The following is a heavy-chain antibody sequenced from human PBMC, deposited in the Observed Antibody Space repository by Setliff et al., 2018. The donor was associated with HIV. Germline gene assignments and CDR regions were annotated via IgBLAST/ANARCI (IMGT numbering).Heavy chain of an antibody. CDR2: IYPGDSDT. V-gene: IGHV5-51*01. J-gene: IGHJ4*02. CDR1: GYSFYQYS. Sequence: GESLTISCQGSGYSFYQYSIAWVRQMPGKGLEWMGIIYPGDSDTRYSPSFQGQVTISADKSISTAYLQWTSLKAPDTAVYFCARQDGRAQYYFDSWGQGTLVTVSS. D-gene: IGHD4-17*01. CDR3: ARQDGRAQYYFDS.